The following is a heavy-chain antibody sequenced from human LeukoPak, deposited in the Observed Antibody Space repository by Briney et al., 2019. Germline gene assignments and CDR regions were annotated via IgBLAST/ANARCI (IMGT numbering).Heavy chain of an antibody. CDR2: ISSSSSYI. Sequence: GGSLRLSCAASGSTFSSYSMNWVRQAPGKGLEWVSSISSSSSYIYYADSVKGRFTISRDTAKNSLYLQMNSLRAEDTAVYYCARVAYSSSSEDYWGQGTLVTVSS. J-gene: IGHJ4*02. CDR1: GSTFSSYS. D-gene: IGHD6-6*01. CDR3: ARVAYSSSSEDY. V-gene: IGHV3-21*01.